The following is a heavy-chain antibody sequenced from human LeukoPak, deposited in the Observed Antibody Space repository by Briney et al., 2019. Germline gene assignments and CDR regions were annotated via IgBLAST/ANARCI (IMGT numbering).Heavy chain of an antibody. Sequence: GWSLRLSCAASGFRFSSYEMNWVRQAPGRGLEWVSYIGNTGRTIYYVDSVKGRFTVSRDNAKNSLYLQMNSLRAEDTAIYYCVRGDRYFFDYWGQGTLVTVSS. CDR2: IGNTGRTI. D-gene: IGHD1-14*01. J-gene: IGHJ4*02. CDR1: GFRFSSYE. V-gene: IGHV3-48*03. CDR3: VRGDRYFFDY.